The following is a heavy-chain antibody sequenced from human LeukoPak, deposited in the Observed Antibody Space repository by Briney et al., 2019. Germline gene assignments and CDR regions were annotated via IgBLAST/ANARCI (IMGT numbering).Heavy chain of an antibody. D-gene: IGHD3-22*01. Sequence: GGSLRLSCAASGFTFSSYSMNWVRQAPGKGLEWVSSISTSSSYIYYADSVKGRFTISRDNAKKSLYVQMNSLRAEDTAVYYCARGNLYYDSSGFDYWGQGTLVTVSS. CDR2: ISTSSSYI. CDR3: ARGNLYYDSSGFDY. V-gene: IGHV3-21*01. CDR1: GFTFSSYS. J-gene: IGHJ4*02.